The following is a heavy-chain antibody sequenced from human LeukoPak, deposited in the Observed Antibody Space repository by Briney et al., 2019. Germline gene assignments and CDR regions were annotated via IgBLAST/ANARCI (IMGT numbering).Heavy chain of an antibody. Sequence: SETLSLTCTVSGGSISYYYWSWIRQPPGKGLEWIGYVYYSGSTSYNPSLKSRVTISLDTSKHQFSLKLNSVTAADTAVYYCARHAYCGGDCFGGAFEIWGQGTMVTVSS. CDR1: GGSISYYY. D-gene: IGHD2-21*02. V-gene: IGHV4-59*08. CDR3: ARHAYCGGDCFGGAFEI. CDR2: VYYSGST. J-gene: IGHJ3*02.